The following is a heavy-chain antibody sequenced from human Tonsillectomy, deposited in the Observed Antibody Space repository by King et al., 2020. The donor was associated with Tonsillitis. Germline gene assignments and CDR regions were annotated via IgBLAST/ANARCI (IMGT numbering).Heavy chain of an antibody. CDR1: GFNFGDYS. V-gene: IGHV3-49*04. D-gene: IGHD2-15*01. CDR2: KRSKAYGGTT. CDR3: TRYLSGGPDYYLDY. J-gene: IGHJ4*02. Sequence: VQLVESGGGLVQPGRSLRLSRTGSGFNFGDYSMTWVRQAPGKGLEWVGLKRSKAYGGTTEYAASVQGRFSISRDDSKSIAYLQMNSLKTEDTAIYYCTRYLSGGPDYYLDYWGQGTLVTVSS.